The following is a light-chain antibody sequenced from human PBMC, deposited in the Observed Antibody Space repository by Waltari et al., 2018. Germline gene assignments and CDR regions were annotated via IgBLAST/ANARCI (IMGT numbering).Light chain of an antibody. CDR2: GAS. Sequence: IVMTQSPAPLSVSPGEGATLPCRVSQSVSSNLAWYQQKPGQAPRLLIYGASTRATGLPVRFSGSGSGTEFTLTISSLQSEDFAVYYCQQYNNWPPLFGQGTKVEIK. J-gene: IGKJ1*01. CDR3: QQYNNWPPL. CDR1: QSVSSN. V-gene: IGKV3-15*01.